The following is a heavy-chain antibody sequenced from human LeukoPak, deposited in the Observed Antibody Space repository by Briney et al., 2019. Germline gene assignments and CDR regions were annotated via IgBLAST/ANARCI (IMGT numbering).Heavy chain of an antibody. V-gene: IGHV4-34*01. D-gene: IGHD7-27*01. Sequence: SETLSLTCAVYGGSFSGYYWSLIRQPPGKGLEWIGSVYRSGTTYYDPSFKSRVTISVDTSKNQISLQVRSVTAADTAMYYCARENWVFDYWGQGILVNVSS. J-gene: IGHJ4*02. CDR2: VYRSGTT. CDR1: GGSFSGYY. CDR3: ARENWVFDY.